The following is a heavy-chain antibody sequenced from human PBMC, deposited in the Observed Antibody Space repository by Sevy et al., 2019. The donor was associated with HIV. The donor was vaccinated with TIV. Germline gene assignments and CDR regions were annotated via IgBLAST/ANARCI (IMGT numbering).Heavy chain of an antibody. CDR1: GFTFSSYA. CDR2: ISGSGATT. V-gene: IGHV3-23*01. CDR3: ATVRSGVLKPPYYFDY. Sequence: GGSLRLSCGVSGFTFSSYAMTWVRQPPGKGLEWVSIISGSGATTSYADSVKGRFTISRDNSKNALYLQMNSRRAEDTAVYYCATVRSGVLKPPYYFDYWGQGTLVTVSS. J-gene: IGHJ4*02. D-gene: IGHD3-10*01.